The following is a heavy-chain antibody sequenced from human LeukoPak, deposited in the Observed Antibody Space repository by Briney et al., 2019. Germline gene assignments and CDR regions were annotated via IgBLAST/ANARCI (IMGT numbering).Heavy chain of an antibody. V-gene: IGHV3-30*18. D-gene: IGHD6-19*01. CDR2: ISYDGSNK. CDR3: AKGGGKQWLKYYFDY. Sequence: PGGSLRLSCAASGFTFSSYGMHCVRQAPGKGLEWVAVISYDGSNKYYADSVKGRFTISRDNSKNTLYLQMNSMRAEDTAVYYCAKGGGKQWLKYYFDYWGQGTLVTVSS. CDR1: GFTFSSYG. J-gene: IGHJ4*02.